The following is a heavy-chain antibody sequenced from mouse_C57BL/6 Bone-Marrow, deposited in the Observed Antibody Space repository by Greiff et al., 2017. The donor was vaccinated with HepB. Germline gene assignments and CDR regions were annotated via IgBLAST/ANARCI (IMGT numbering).Heavy chain of an antibody. J-gene: IGHJ1*03. Sequence: CKASGYTFTSYTMHWVKQRPGQGLEWIGYINPSSGYTKYNQKFKDKATLTADKSSSTAYMQLSSLTSEDSAVYYCARFMVPHWYFDVWGTGTTVTVSS. V-gene: IGHV1-4*01. CDR2: INPSSGYT. D-gene: IGHD2-1*01. CDR1: GYTFTSYT. CDR3: ARFMVPHWYFDV.